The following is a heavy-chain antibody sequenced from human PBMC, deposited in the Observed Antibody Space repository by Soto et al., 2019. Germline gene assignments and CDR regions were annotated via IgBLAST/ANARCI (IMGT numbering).Heavy chain of an antibody. Sequence: EVQLLESGGGMAQPGGSLRLSCAASGFSFSAYAMTWVRQAPGKGLEWVSAISGSGESTYYTDSVKGRFTISRDNSKKTLYLQMNSLRADDTAVYYCASPKVTSSWSSDYWGQGTLVTVSS. CDR1: GFSFSAYA. CDR3: ASPKVTSSWSSDY. J-gene: IGHJ4*02. D-gene: IGHD6-13*01. V-gene: IGHV3-23*01. CDR2: ISGSGEST.